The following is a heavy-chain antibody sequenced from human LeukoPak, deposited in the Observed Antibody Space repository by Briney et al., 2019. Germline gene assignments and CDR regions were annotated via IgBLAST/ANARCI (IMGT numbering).Heavy chain of an antibody. CDR3: ASLDQPDY. CDR1: GFTFSSYA. Sequence: PGRSLRLSCAASGFTFSSYAMHWVRQAPGKGLEWVAVISYDGSNKYYADSVKGRFTISRDNSKNTLYLQMNSLRAEDTAVYYCASLDQPDYWGQGTLVTVSS. V-gene: IGHV3-30-3*01. CDR2: ISYDGSNK. J-gene: IGHJ4*02.